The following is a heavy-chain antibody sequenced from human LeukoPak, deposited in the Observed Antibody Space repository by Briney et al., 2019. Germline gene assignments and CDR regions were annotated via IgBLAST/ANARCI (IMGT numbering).Heavy chain of an antibody. CDR1: GDSISSGDYY. CDR3: ARGPYSYDSSGAFDI. D-gene: IGHD3-22*01. Sequence: ESGPGLVKPSQTLSLTCTVSGDSISSGDYYWSWIRQPAGKGLERIGRISSSGSTNYNPSLKSRVTISVDTSKNQFSLKLSSVTAADTAVYFCARGPYSYDSSGAFDIWGQGTMVTVSS. CDR2: ISSSGST. V-gene: IGHV4-61*02. J-gene: IGHJ3*02.